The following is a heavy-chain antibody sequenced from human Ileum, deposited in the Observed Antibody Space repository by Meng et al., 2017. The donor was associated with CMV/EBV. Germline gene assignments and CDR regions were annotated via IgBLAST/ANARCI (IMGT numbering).Heavy chain of an antibody. D-gene: IGHD3-16*01. CDR1: GFTFSDSQ. CDR2: IGPSGNSI. J-gene: IGHJ4*02. V-gene: IGHV3-11*01. Sequence: SLRVSCAATGFTFSDSQMSWIRQTPGKGLEWVAYIGPSGNSIYYAGSVKGRFTISRDNAKNALFLQVSSLRPEDTAVYYCVSPPVGGWGQGTLVTVSS. CDR3: VSPPVGG.